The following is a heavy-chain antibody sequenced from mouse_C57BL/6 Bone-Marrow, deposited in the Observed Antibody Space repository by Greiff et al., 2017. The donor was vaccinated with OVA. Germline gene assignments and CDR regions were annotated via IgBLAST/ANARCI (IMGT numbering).Heavy chain of an antibody. D-gene: IGHD1-1*01. CDR2: INPGSGGT. Sequence: QVQLQQSGAELVRPGTSVKVSCKASGYAFTNYLIEWVKQRPGQGLEWIGVINPGSGGTNYNEKFKGKATLTADKSSSTAYMQLSSLTSEDSAVYFCARILYYYGSSPDWYFDVWGTGTTVTVSS. CDR3: ARILYYYGSSPDWYFDV. V-gene: IGHV1-54*01. J-gene: IGHJ1*03. CDR1: GYAFTNYL.